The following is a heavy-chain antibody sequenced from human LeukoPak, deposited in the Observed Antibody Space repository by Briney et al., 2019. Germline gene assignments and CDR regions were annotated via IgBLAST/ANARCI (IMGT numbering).Heavy chain of an antibody. CDR1: GGSISSGGYS. D-gene: IGHD6-13*01. CDR2: ICHSGST. CDR3: ARHESAYSSSWYDGEYFQH. Sequence: SETLSLTCAVSGGSISSGGYSWSWIRQPPGKGLEWIGYICHSGSTYYNPSLKSRVTISVDTSKNQFSLKLSSVTAADTAVYYCARHESAYSSSWYDGEYFQHWGQGTLVTVSS. V-gene: IGHV4-30-2*03. J-gene: IGHJ1*01.